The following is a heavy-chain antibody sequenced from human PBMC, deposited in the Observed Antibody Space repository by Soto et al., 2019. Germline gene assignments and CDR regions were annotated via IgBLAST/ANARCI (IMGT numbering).Heavy chain of an antibody. CDR2: IDPSDSYT. Sequence: PGESLKISCKGSGYSFTSYWISWVRQMPGKGLEWMGRIDPSDSYTNYSPSFQGHVTISADKSISTAYLQWSSLKASDTAMYYCARHRTQLWEDYYYYGMDVWGQGTTVTVSS. J-gene: IGHJ6*02. CDR3: ARHRTQLWEDYYYYGMDV. D-gene: IGHD5-18*01. CDR1: GYSFTSYW. V-gene: IGHV5-10-1*01.